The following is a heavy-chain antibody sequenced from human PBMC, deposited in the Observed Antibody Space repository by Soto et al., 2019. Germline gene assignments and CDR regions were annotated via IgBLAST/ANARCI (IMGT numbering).Heavy chain of an antibody. D-gene: IGHD3-16*02. CDR2: INHSGST. J-gene: IGHJ4*02. CDR3: ARGGYIWWCYRYLAGLLIGHFEY. CDR1: GGSFSGYY. V-gene: IGHV4-34*01. Sequence: PSETLSLACAVYGGSFSGYYWSWIRQPPGKGLEWIGEINHSGSTNYNPSLKSRVTISVDTSKNQFSLKLSSVTAADTAVYYCARGGYIWWCYRYLAGLLIGHFEYWGQGTLVTVSS.